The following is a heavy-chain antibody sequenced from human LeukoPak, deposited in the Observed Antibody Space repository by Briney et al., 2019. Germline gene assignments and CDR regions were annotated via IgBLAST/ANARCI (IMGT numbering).Heavy chain of an antibody. Sequence: ASVTVSCKASGYTFTSYGISWVRQAPGQGLEWMGWISAYNGNTNYAQKLQGRVTMTTDTSTSTAYMELRSVRSDDTAVYYCARDLVQDDFWSGYYWEYYGMDVWGQGTTVTVSS. D-gene: IGHD3-3*01. V-gene: IGHV1-18*01. CDR1: GYTFTSYG. CDR3: ARDLVQDDFWSGYYWEYYGMDV. CDR2: ISAYNGNT. J-gene: IGHJ6*02.